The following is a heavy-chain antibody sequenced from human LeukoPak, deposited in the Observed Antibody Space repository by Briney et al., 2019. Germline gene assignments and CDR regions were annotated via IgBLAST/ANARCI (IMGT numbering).Heavy chain of an antibody. Sequence: GESLKISCKGSGYSFTSYWIGWVRQMPGKGLEWMGIIYPGDSDTRYSPSFQGQVTISADKSISTAYLQWSSLEASDSAIYYCARRGDSDFRIDWGQGTLVTVSS. D-gene: IGHD2-21*02. J-gene: IGHJ4*02. CDR1: GYSFTSYW. CDR2: IYPGDSDT. V-gene: IGHV5-51*01. CDR3: ARRGDSDFRID.